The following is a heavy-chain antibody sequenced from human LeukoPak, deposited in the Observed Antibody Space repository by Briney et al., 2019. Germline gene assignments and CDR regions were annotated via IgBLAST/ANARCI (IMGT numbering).Heavy chain of an antibody. D-gene: IGHD4-23*01. CDR1: GGSFSGYY. Sequence: SETLSLTCAVYGGSFSGYYWSWIRQPPGKGLEWIGEINHSGSTNYNPSLKGRVTISVDTSKNQFSLKLSSVTAADTAVYYCARGLDYGGNSGQAFDYWGQGTLVTVSS. V-gene: IGHV4-34*01. CDR2: INHSGST. J-gene: IGHJ4*02. CDR3: ARGLDYGGNSGQAFDY.